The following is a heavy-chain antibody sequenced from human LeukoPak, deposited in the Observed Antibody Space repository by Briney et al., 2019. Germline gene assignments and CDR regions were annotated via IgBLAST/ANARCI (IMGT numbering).Heavy chain of an antibody. V-gene: IGHV3-23*01. D-gene: IGHD4-11*01. CDR1: GFTFSNYA. CDR2: ISGAGDST. Sequence: GGSLRLSCAASGFTFSNYAMSWVRQAPGKGLEWFSAISGAGDSTYYADSVKGRFTISRDYSENTLYLQMNSLRAEDTAVYYCAKGSHTVRPYYFDYWGQGALVTVSS. J-gene: IGHJ4*02. CDR3: AKGSHTVRPYYFDY.